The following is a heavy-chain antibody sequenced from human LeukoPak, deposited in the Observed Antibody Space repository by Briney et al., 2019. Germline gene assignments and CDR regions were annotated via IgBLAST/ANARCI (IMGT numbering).Heavy chain of an antibody. D-gene: IGHD3-9*01. CDR3: ARGGVTISPRYYYGTDV. CDR1: GGSFSGYY. J-gene: IGHJ6*04. CDR2: INHSGST. Sequence: SETLSLTCAVYGGSFSGYYWSWIRQPPGKGLEWIGEINHSGSTNYNPSLKSRVTISVDTSKNQFSLKLSSVTAADTAVYYCARGGVTISPRYYYGTDVWGKGTTVTVSS. V-gene: IGHV4-34*01.